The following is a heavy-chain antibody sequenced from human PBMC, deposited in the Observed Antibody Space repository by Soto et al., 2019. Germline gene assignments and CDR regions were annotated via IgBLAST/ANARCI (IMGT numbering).Heavy chain of an antibody. CDR1: GFTFSSYA. J-gene: IGHJ6*02. Sequence: QVQLVESGGGVVQPGRSLRLSCAASGFTFSSYAMHWVRQAPGKGLVRVAVISYDGSNKYYADSVKGRFTIYRDNSKNTLYVQMNSLRAEDTAVYYCARVRYGGYFKIGGMDVWGQGTTVTVSS. V-gene: IGHV3-30-3*01. D-gene: IGHD5-12*01. CDR3: ARVRYGGYFKIGGMDV. CDR2: ISYDGSNK.